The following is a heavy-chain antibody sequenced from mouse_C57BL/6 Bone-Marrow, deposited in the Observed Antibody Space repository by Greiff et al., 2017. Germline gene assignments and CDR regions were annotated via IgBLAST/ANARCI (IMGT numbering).Heavy chain of an antibody. CDR2: IYPGDGDT. CDR3: ASRLRFAY. Sequence: QVQLQQSGPELVKPGASVKISCKASGYAFSSSWMNWVKQRPGKGLEWIGRIYPGDGDTTYNGKFKGKATLTADKSSSTAYMQLSSLTSEDSAVYFCASRLRFAYWGQGTLVTVSA. D-gene: IGHD2-1*01. J-gene: IGHJ3*01. CDR1: GYAFSSSW. V-gene: IGHV1-82*01.